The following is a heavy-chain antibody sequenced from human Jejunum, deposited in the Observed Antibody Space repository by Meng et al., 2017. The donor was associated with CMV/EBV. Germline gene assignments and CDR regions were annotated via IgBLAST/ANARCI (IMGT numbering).Heavy chain of an antibody. CDR1: FSNCW. V-gene: IGHV3-7*01. D-gene: IGHD2-15*01. CDR3: AREDGGKSNGGWYDALDI. CDR2: VGENGSEE. Sequence: FSNCWMTWIGQATAKEMEWMGRVGENGSEENHVDSMEGQFAISRDNAKNSLYLQISRLGDEETTVYYSAREDGGKSNGGWYDALDIWGQGTMVTVSS. J-gene: IGHJ3*02.